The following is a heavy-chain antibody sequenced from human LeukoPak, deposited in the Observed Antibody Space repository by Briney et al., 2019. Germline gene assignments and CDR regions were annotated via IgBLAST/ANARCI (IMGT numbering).Heavy chain of an antibody. CDR2: ISYDGSNK. CDR3: ARDYFSRAALLGYFDL. D-gene: IGHD2-15*01. CDR1: GFTFSSYG. Sequence: GGPLRLSCAASGFTFSSYGMHWVRQAPGRGLEWVAVISYDGSNKYYADSVKGRFTISRDNSKNTLYLQMNSLRAEDTAVYYCARDYFSRAALLGYFDLWGRGTLVTVSS. V-gene: IGHV3-30*03. J-gene: IGHJ2*01.